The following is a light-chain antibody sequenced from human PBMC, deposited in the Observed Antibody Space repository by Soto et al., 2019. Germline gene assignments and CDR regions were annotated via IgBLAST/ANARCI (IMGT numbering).Light chain of an antibody. V-gene: IGKV1-5*01. CDR3: QQYETFSGT. Sequence: EIQMSQTPPTLSACVGDTVTVTCRASQSVSGWLAWYQQKPGEAPKLLIYDASALPRGVPSRFSGSGSGTKFTLTIASLQPDDFATYYCQQYETFSGTFGPGTKVDIK. CDR2: DAS. CDR1: QSVSGW. J-gene: IGKJ1*01.